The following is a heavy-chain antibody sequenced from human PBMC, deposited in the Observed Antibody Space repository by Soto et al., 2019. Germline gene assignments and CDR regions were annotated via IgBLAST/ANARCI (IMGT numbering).Heavy chain of an antibody. CDR3: AADVLTYPYDSGGYYFDGFDT. J-gene: IGHJ3*02. V-gene: IGHV1-58*01. Sequence: GASVKVSCTASGLTFIDSAVQWVRQTREHRLEWIGWIVVGSGNTNYAQEFQGRVTITRDMSTNTVYMEMSSLRSEDSAVFDCAADVLTYPYDSGGYYFDGFDTWGQGTMVTVSS. CDR2: IVVGSGNT. D-gene: IGHD3-22*01. CDR1: GLTFIDSA.